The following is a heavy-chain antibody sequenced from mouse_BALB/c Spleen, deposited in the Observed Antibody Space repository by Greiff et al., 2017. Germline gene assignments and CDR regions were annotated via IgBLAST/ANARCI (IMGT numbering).Heavy chain of an antibody. D-gene: IGHD1-1*01. Sequence: QVQLQQSGAELVRPGASVTLSCKASGYTFTDYEMHWVKQTPVHGLEWIGAIDPETGGTAYNQKFKGKATLTADKSSSTAYMELRSLTSEDSAVYYCTKAIYYYGSSFSPFAYWGQGTLVTVSA. CDR3: TKAIYYYGSSFSPFAY. J-gene: IGHJ3*01. CDR2: IDPETGGT. CDR1: GYTFTDYE. V-gene: IGHV1-15*01.